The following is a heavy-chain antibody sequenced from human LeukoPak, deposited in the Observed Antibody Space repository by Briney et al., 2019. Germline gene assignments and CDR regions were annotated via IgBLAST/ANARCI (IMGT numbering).Heavy chain of an antibody. J-gene: IGHJ3*01. CDR2: IKEDESQR. D-gene: IGHD3-9*01. V-gene: IGHV3-7*01. CDR3: ARRRYGEAFDV. CDR1: GFTFXSYW. Sequence: SXRLXCXASGFTFXSYWMSWVRQAPGXGLEWVANIKEDESQRHYGDSVKGRFTISRDNAKNSLYLQMNSLRAEDTAVFYCARRRYGEAFDVWGQGTMVTVSS.